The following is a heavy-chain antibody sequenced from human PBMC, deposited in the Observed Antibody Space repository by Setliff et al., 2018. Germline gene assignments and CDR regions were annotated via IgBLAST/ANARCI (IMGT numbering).Heavy chain of an antibody. J-gene: IGHJ4*02. CDR1: GGSISSGDHY. CDR2: IHASGST. CDR3: ARLATDYGDYESLNYFDY. D-gene: IGHD4-17*01. V-gene: IGHV4-61*02. Sequence: PSETLSLTCTVSGGSISSGDHYWSWIRQPAGKGLEWIGRIHASGSTNYNPSLKSRVTISLDTSNNQFSLKLSSVTAAETAMYYCARLATDYGDYESLNYFDYWGQGTLVTVSS.